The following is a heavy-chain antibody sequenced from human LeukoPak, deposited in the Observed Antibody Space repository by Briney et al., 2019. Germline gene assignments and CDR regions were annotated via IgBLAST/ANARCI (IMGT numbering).Heavy chain of an antibody. Sequence: PPETLSLTCTVSDSSITSDFYWGWLRQPPGKGLEWIGSFYNSGKTDYKPSLESRVTISMDTSKKQFSLKVSSVTAADTAVYYCATRGGGRGIAAAGDFDYWGQGILVTVSS. J-gene: IGHJ4*02. V-gene: IGHV4-38-2*02. CDR3: ATRGGGRGIAAAGDFDY. CDR1: DSSITSDFY. D-gene: IGHD6-13*01. CDR2: FYNSGKT.